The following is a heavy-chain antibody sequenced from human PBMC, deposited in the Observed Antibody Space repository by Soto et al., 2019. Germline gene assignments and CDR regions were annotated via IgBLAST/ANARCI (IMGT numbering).Heavy chain of an antibody. V-gene: IGHV4-59*01. CDR2: IYYSGST. CDR3: ARGGSRDGYNDYYYGMDV. Sequence: SETLSLTCTVSGGSISSYYWSWIRQPPGKGLEWIGYIYYSGSTNYNPSLKSRVTISVDTSKNQFSLKLSSVTAADTAVYYCARGGSRDGYNDYYYGMDVWGQGTTVTVSS. J-gene: IGHJ6*02. D-gene: IGHD5-12*01. CDR1: GGSISSYY.